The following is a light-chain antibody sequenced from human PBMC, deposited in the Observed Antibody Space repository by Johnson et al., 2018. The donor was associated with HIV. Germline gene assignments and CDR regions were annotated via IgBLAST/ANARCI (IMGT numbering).Light chain of an antibody. CDR1: SSNIGNNY. CDR3: ETWDTSLSAGGV. Sequence: QSVLTQPPSVSAAPGQKVTISCSGSSSNIGNNYVSWYQQLPGTAPKLLIYENNKRPSGIPDRFSGSKSGTSATLGITGLQTGAEADYYCETWDTSLSAGGVFGTGTKVTVL. CDR2: ENN. J-gene: IGLJ1*01. V-gene: IGLV1-51*02.